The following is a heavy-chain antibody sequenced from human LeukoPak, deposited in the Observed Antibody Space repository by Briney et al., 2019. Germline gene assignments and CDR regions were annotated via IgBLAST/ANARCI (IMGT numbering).Heavy chain of an antibody. D-gene: IGHD6-13*01. CDR1: GFTFSSST. V-gene: IGHV3-30*04. Sequence: GGSLRLSCAASGFTFSSSTMHWVRQAPGKGLEWVAVISYDGSNKYYADSVKGRFTISRDNSKNALYLQMNSLRAEDTAVYYCARDRAAAGFDYWGQGTLVTVSS. CDR2: ISYDGSNK. J-gene: IGHJ4*02. CDR3: ARDRAAAGFDY.